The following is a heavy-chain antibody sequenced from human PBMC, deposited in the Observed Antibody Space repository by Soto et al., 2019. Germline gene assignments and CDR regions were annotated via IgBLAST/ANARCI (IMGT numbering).Heavy chain of an antibody. Sequence: ASVKVSCTASGGTFSSYAISWVRHAPGQGLEWMGGIIPIFGTANYAQKFQGRVTITADKSTSTAYMELSSLRSEETAVYYCARGSSSARYYYYYGMDVWGQGTTVTVSS. V-gene: IGHV1-69*06. D-gene: IGHD6-6*01. CDR1: GGTFSSYA. CDR2: IIPIFGTA. J-gene: IGHJ6*02. CDR3: ARGSSSARYYYYYGMDV.